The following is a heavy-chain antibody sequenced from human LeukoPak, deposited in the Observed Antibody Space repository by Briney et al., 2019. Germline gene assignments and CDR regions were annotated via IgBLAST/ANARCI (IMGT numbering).Heavy chain of an antibody. CDR2: INPDGSVT. Sequence: GGSLRLSCAASGFTFSSYAMSWVRQAPGKGLVWVSPINPDGSVTTYADAVKGRFTISRDNAENTLYLQMNNLRVEDTAVYYCARDSPSGFFDLWGRGTLVTVSS. V-gene: IGHV3-74*01. J-gene: IGHJ2*01. D-gene: IGHD6-19*01. CDR1: GFTFSSYA. CDR3: ARDSPSGFFDL.